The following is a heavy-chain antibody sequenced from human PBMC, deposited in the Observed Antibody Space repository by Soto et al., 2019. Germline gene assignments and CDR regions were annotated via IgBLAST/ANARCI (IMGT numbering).Heavy chain of an antibody. D-gene: IGHD1-20*01. CDR2: IYPGDSDT. J-gene: IGHJ4*02. Sequence: GESLKISCKGSGYSFTSYWIGWVRQMPGKGLEWMGIIYPGDSDTRYSPSFQGQVTISADKSISTAYLQWSRLRSEDTAMYYCARYLTRTTRGPSCIHCWGQGTLVTVSS. CDR1: GYSFTSYW. V-gene: IGHV5-51*01. CDR3: ARYLTRTTRGPSCIHC.